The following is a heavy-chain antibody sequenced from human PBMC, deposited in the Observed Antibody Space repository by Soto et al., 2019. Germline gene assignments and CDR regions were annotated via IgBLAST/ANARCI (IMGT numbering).Heavy chain of an antibody. V-gene: IGHV4-30-2*01. CDR3: ASGPIGDYTDGFDY. Sequence: QLQLQESGSGLVKPSQTLSLTCAVSGGSISSGGYSWSWIRQPPGKGLEWIGYIYHSGSTYYNPALKSRVTISVYRSKNQFSLKLSSVTAADTAVYYCASGPIGDYTDGFDYWGQGTLVTVSS. J-gene: IGHJ4*02. D-gene: IGHD4-17*01. CDR2: IYHSGST. CDR1: GGSISSGGYS.